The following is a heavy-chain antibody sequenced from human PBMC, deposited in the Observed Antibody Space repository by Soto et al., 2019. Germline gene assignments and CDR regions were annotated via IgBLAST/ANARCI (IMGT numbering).Heavy chain of an antibody. CDR1: GYSFSDYF. D-gene: IGHD1-26*01. V-gene: IGHV1-2*02. Sequence: QVQLVQSGAEVKKSGASVKVSCKPSGYSFSDYFIQWVRQAPGQGLEWVAWINPKTAATNYAKKFPGRVSLTWDTSSTTAYMDLTRLRTVDTAVYYCARIKWGLNYYNGMDVWVQGTTVIVYS. CDR2: INPKTAAT. CDR3: ARIKWGLNYYNGMDV. J-gene: IGHJ6*02.